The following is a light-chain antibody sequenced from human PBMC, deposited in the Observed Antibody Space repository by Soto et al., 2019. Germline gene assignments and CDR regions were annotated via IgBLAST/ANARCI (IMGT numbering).Light chain of an antibody. CDR3: QQNTKYFSWT. V-gene: IGKV3D-20*02. J-gene: IGKJ1*01. Sequence: DIVLTQSPGTLSLSPGESATLSCRASQSVSSSYLAWYQQKPGQAPRLLIYDTSNRATGIPARFSGSGSGTDFTLTISSLEPEDFAIYYCQQNTKYFSWTCGQGTKVDIK. CDR1: QSVSSSY. CDR2: DTS.